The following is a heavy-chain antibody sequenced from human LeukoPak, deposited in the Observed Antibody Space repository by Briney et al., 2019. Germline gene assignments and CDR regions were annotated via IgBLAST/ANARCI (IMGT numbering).Heavy chain of an antibody. J-gene: IGHJ5*01. Sequence: QPSETLSLTCTVSGGSIRSDHSWNWIRQAPGKGLEWIGYIYDSGSIHYNPSLKSRVTISLDRSKNHFSLNLTSMTAADTAVYYCARGEATLSAWFDSWGQGTLVTVSS. V-gene: IGHV4-30-2*01. CDR2: IYDSGSI. CDR1: GGSIRSDHS. D-gene: IGHD2/OR15-2a*01. CDR3: ARGEATLSAWFDS.